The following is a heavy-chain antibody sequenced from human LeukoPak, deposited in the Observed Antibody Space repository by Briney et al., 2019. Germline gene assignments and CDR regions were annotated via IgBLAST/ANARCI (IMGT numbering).Heavy chain of an antibody. CDR1: GGSISSGSYY. CDR3: AREWGIAAAGFDY. D-gene: IGHD6-13*01. Sequence: SQTLSLTCTVSGGSISSGSYYWSWIRQPAGKGLEWIGRIYTSGSTNYNPSLKSRVTISVDTSKNQFSLKLSSVTAADTAVYYCAREWGIAAAGFDYWGQGTLVTVSS. J-gene: IGHJ4*02. CDR2: IYTSGST. V-gene: IGHV4-61*02.